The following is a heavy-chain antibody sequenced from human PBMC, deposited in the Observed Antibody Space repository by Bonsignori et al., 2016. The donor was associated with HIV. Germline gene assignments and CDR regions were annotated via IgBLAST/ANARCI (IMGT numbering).Heavy chain of an antibody. CDR2: IYYSGST. D-gene: IGHD2-15*01. CDR3: ARTSGGSDL. J-gene: IGHJ5*02. V-gene: IGHV4-39*07. Sequence: RQAPGKGLEWIGSIYYSGSTYFNPSLKSRVTISVDTSKNQFSLTLTSVTVADTAVYYCARTSGGSDLWGQGAQVTVSS.